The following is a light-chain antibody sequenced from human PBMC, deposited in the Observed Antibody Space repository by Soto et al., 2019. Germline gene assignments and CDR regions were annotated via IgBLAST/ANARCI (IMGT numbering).Light chain of an antibody. CDR2: DVS. Sequence: QSALTQPASVSGSPGQSITISCTETSSDVGGYNYVSWYQQHPGKAPKLMIYDVSNRPSGVSNRFSGSKSGNTASLTISGLQAEDEADYYCSSYTSSSTTHYVFGTGTKVTVL. CDR1: SSDVGGYNY. J-gene: IGLJ1*01. CDR3: SSYTSSSTTHYV. V-gene: IGLV2-14*01.